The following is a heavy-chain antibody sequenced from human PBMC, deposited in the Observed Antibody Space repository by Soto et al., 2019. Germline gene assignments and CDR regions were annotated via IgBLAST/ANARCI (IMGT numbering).Heavy chain of an antibody. V-gene: IGHV3-7*04. J-gene: IGHJ3*01. D-gene: IGHD6-13*01. CDR3: ARVISAGLIAFDV. Sequence: EVQLVESGGGLVQPGGSLRLSCAGPGFSFSNHWMNWVRQAPGKGLEWVAKINQDGSEEDYVDSVKGRFTISRDNAKNSLYLQMNSLRVEDTAVYYCARVISAGLIAFDVWGQGTMVTVS. CDR1: GFSFSNHW. CDR2: INQDGSEE.